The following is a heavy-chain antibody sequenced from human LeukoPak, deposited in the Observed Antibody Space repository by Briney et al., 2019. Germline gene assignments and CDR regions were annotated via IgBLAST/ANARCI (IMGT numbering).Heavy chain of an antibody. V-gene: IGHV4-39*01. CDR1: GGSISSSSYY. D-gene: IGHD3-22*01. J-gene: IGHJ6*03. Sequence: SESLSLTCTISGGSISSSSYYWGWIRQPPRKGLEWIVSIDYSGGTYYNPSLKIRVTISVDTSKIQFSLRLSSVTAADTAVYYCARQKSYYDSSSYYYYYYYMDVWGKGTTVTVSS. CDR3: ARQKSYYDSSSYYYYYYYMDV. CDR2: IDYSGGT.